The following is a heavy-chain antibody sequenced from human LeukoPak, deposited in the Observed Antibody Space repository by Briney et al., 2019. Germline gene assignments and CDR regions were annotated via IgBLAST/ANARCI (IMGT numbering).Heavy chain of an antibody. D-gene: IGHD5-12*01. Sequence: GGSLRLSCAASGFIFSNYYLNWVRQAPGKGLEWVSCIHGSASYNYYADSVKGRFTVSRDSAKNSLYLEMSSLRVEDTAVYYCVRAFGGYDSQRFYYNMDVWGKGATVTVSS. V-gene: IGHV3-21*06. J-gene: IGHJ6*03. CDR2: IHGSASYN. CDR1: GFIFSNYY. CDR3: VRAFGGYDSQRFYYNMDV.